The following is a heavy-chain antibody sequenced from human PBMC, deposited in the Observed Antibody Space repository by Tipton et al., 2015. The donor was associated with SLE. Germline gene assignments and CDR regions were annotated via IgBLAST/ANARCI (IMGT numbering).Heavy chain of an antibody. CDR1: GGSFSGYY. CDR2: IDDSGST. J-gene: IGHJ4*02. Sequence: TLSLTCAVYGGSFSGYYWSWIRQPPGKGLEWIGEIDDSGSTNYNPSLKSRVTISLDTSKNQFSLKLSSVTAADTAVYYCARDSLGYYDSSSHYFDYWGQGTLVTVSS. V-gene: IGHV4-34*01. CDR3: ARDSLGYYDSSSHYFDY. D-gene: IGHD3-22*01.